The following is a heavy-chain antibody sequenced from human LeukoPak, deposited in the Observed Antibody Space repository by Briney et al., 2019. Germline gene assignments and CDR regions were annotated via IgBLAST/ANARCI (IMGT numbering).Heavy chain of an antibody. CDR2: IYYSGST. CDR3: ARIAAAGIPDY. J-gene: IGHJ4*02. Sequence: PSETLSLTCTVSGGSISSYYWSWIRQPPGKGLEWIGYIYYSGSTNYNPSLKSRVTISVDTSKNQFSLKLSSVTAADTAVYYCARIAAAGIPDYWGQGTLVTVSS. D-gene: IGHD6-13*01. CDR1: GGSISSYY. V-gene: IGHV4-59*12.